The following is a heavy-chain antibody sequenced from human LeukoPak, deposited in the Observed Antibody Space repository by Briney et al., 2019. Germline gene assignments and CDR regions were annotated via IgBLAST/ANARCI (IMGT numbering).Heavy chain of an antibody. CDR2: IRSSGSTI. J-gene: IGHJ4*02. D-gene: IGHD2-2*01. Sequence: GGSLRLSCAASGFTFSSYEMNWVRQAPGKGLEWVSYIRSSGSTIYYADSVKGRFTISRDNAKNSLYLQMNSLRAEDTAVYYCAGGVAVSVVPVPDYWGQGTLVTVSS. CDR1: GFTFSSYE. CDR3: AGGVAVSVVPVPDY. V-gene: IGHV3-48*03.